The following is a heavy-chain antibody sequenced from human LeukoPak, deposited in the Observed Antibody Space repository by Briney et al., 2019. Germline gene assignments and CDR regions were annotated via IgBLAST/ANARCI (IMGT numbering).Heavy chain of an antibody. D-gene: IGHD3-22*01. Sequence: PGGSLRLSCAASEFSLSSYWMAWVRQAPGKGLEWVANIKTDGSEKFSADSVKGRFTISRDNAKNSLFLQLNSLRAEDTAVYYCARGRFSYDNTGYSSFYYWGQGTLVTVSS. V-gene: IGHV3-7*01. CDR3: ARGRFSYDNTGYSSFYY. CDR2: IKTDGSEK. CDR1: EFSLSSYW. J-gene: IGHJ4*02.